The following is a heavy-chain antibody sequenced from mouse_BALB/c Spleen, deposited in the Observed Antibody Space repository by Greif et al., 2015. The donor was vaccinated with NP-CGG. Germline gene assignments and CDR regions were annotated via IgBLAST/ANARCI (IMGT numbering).Heavy chain of an antibody. CDR2: ISYSGST. V-gene: IGHV3-8*02. J-gene: IGHJ2*01. D-gene: IGHD1-1*01. Sequence: VQLKDSGPSLVKPSQTLSLTCSVTGDSITSGYWNWIRKFPGNKLEYMGYISYSGSTYYNPSLKSRISITRDTSKNXDYLQLNSVTTEDTATYYCARYYYGSSYYFDYWGQGTTLPVSS. CDR3: ARYYYGSSYYFDY. CDR1: GDSITSGY.